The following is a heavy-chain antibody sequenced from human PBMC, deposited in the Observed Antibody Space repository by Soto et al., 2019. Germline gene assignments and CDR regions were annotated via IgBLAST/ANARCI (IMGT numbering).Heavy chain of an antibody. CDR3: ASRDPGTSVDY. CDR1: GGSFTSNNW. V-gene: IGHV4-4*02. CDR2: IYRTGST. J-gene: IGHJ4*02. Sequence: QVQLQESGPGLVKPSGTLSLTCAVSGGSFTSNNWWTWVRQPPGQGLEWIGEIYRTGSTNYNPSHNSRVTISLDKSENQFSLKVTSLTAADTAVYYCASRDPGTSVDYWGQGTLVTVSS. D-gene: IGHD1-7*01.